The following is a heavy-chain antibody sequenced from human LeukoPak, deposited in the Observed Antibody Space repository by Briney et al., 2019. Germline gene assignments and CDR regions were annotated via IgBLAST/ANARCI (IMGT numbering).Heavy chain of an antibody. D-gene: IGHD1-7*01. CDR2: FSGGGGNT. Sequence: GGSLRLSCAASGFSFSSYAMSWVRQAPGKGLEWVSTFSGGGGNTYYADSVKGRFTISRDNSKNTLFLQMNSLRTEDSAVYYCARTYMHLSYWGQGTLVTVSS. CDR3: ARTYMHLSY. V-gene: IGHV3-23*01. CDR1: GFSFSSYA. J-gene: IGHJ4*02.